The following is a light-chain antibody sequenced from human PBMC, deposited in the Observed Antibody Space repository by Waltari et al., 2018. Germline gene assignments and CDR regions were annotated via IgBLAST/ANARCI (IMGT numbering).Light chain of an antibody. CDR1: SSDVGGYNY. CDR3: CSYAGSYTYV. V-gene: IGLV2-11*01. CDR2: DVS. Sequence: QSALTQPRSVSGSPAKSSTITCTGTSSDVGGYNYLSWYQQHPGNAPKLMIYDVSKRPSGVPDRFSGSKSGNTASLTISGLQAEDEADYYCCSYAGSYTYVFGTGTKVTVL. J-gene: IGLJ1*01.